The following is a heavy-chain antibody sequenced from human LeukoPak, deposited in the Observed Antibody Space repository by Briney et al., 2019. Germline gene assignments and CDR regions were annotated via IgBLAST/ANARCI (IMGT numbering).Heavy chain of an antibody. CDR1: GFTFSSYA. V-gene: IGHV3-30-3*01. CDR2: ISYDGSNK. J-gene: IGHJ5*02. Sequence: PGRSLRLSCAASGFTFSSYAMHWVRQAPGKGLEWVAVISYDGSNKYYADSVKGRFTISRDNSKNTLYLQMNSLRAEDTAVYYCARDTYCSGGSCPASEFDPWGQGTLVTVSP. CDR3: ARDTYCSGGSCPASEFDP. D-gene: IGHD2-15*01.